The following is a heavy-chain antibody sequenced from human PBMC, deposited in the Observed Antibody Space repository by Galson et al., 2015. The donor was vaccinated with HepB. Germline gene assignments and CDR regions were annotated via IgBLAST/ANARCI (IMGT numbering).Heavy chain of an antibody. CDR2: IDPTSGGT. CDR3: ARDMETPATYYYDTTAYPLGY. J-gene: IGHJ4*02. D-gene: IGHD3-22*01. V-gene: IGHV1-2*04. Sequence: SVKVSCKASGYTFTGYYMHRVRQAPRQGLEWMGWIDPTSGGTNYALNFQGWVTMTSDTSTSTAFLELSNLSSGDTALYYCARDMETPATYYYDTTAYPLGYWGQGTLITVSS. CDR1: GYTFTGYY.